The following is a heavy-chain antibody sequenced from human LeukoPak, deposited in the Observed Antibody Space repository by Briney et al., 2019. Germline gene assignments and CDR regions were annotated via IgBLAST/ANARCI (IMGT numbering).Heavy chain of an antibody. J-gene: IGHJ3*02. CDR1: GFTFSSYS. CDR3: ARGHTVDPSDAFDI. V-gene: IGHV3-21*01. D-gene: IGHD4-23*01. CDR2: ISSSSSYI. Sequence: GGSLRLSCAASGFTFSSYSMNWVRQAPGKGLEWVSSISSSSSYIYYADSVKGRFTISRDNAKNSLYLQMNSLRAEDTAVYYCARGHTVDPSDAFDIWGQGTMVTVSS.